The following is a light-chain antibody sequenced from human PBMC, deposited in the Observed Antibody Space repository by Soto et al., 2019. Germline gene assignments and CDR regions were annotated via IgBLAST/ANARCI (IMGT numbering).Light chain of an antibody. V-gene: IGKV3-11*01. CDR3: QQRSNWPIP. CDR1: QSVSSY. CDR2: DAS. Sequence: EIVLTQSPATLSLSPGERATLSCRASQSVSSYLAWYQQKPGQAPRLLIYDASNRATGISARFSGSGSGTDFTLTISSLEPEDFAVYYCQQRSNWPIPFGQGTRLEIK. J-gene: IGKJ5*01.